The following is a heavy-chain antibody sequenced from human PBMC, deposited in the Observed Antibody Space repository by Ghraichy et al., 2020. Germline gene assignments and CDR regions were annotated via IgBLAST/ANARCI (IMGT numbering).Heavy chain of an antibody. CDR1: GGSISSYY. Sequence: SETLSLTCTVSGGSISSYYWNWIRQLPGRGLEWIGYIYYNGNTNYNPSLKGRVTISKNTYNNPFSLRMSSVTAADTAVYYCARSLHSGHYYYYYYMDVWGNGTTVSVSS. V-gene: IGHV4-59*01. CDR2: IYYNGNT. D-gene: IGHD1-26*01. CDR3: ARSLHSGHYYYYYYMDV. J-gene: IGHJ6*03.